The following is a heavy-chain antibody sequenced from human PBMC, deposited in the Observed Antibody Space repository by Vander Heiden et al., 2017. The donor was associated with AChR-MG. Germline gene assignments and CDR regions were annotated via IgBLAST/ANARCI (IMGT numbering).Heavy chain of an antibody. CDR3: VRARASNWFDP. CDR2: ISHSNNYI. CDR1: GFTFSSYN. Sequence: EAQLMESGGGLVKPGGSLSLSCAASGFTFSSYNMNWVRQAPGKGLEWVASISHSNNYINYADSVKGRFTISRDNANNSLYLQMNSLRAEDTAVYYCVRARASNWFDPWGQGTLVTVSS. V-gene: IGHV3-21*01. J-gene: IGHJ5*02. D-gene: IGHD3-10*01.